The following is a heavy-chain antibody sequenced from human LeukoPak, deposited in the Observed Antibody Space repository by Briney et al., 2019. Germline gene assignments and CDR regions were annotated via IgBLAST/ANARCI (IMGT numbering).Heavy chain of an antibody. D-gene: IGHD2-2*01. CDR3: ARDESRYCSSTSCYSYYFDY. J-gene: IGHJ4*02. CDR1: GFIFRSYS. V-gene: IGHV3-48*01. CDR2: IGSGDNTI. Sequence: GSLTLSCAASGFIFRSYSMNWVRQAPGKGLEWVSYIGSGDNTIYADSVKGRFTISRDNAKNSLYLQMNSLRAEDTAVYYCARDESRYCSSTSCYSYYFDYWGQGTLVTVSS.